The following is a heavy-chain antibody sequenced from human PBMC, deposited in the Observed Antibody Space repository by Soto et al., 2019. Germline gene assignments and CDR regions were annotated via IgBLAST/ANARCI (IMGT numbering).Heavy chain of an antibody. CDR3: ARAVAASGTEWFDP. J-gene: IGHJ5*02. V-gene: IGHV4-34*01. D-gene: IGHD6-13*01. Sequence: SETLSLTCAVYGGSFSGYYWSWIRQPPGKGLEWIGEINHSGSTNYNPSLKRRVTISVDTSKNQFSLKLSSVTAADTAVYYCARAVAASGTEWFDPWGQGTLVTVSS. CDR2: INHSGST. CDR1: GGSFSGYY.